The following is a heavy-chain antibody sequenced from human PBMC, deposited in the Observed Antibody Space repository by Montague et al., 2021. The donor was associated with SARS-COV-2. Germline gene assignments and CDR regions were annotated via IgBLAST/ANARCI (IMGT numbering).Heavy chain of an antibody. CDR1: GCSVSSSPYY. J-gene: IGHJ6*03. Sequence: SETLSLTCTVSGCSVSSSPYYWGWIRQPPGRGLEWVGSISYSGRTYFSPSLKSRLTISVDSSENQFSLRLSSVTAADTAVYYCASSYYYGSGTYVYNYYMDVWGKGITVTVS. D-gene: IGHD3-10*01. CDR2: ISYSGRT. CDR3: ASSYYYGSGTYVYNYYMDV. V-gene: IGHV4-39*01.